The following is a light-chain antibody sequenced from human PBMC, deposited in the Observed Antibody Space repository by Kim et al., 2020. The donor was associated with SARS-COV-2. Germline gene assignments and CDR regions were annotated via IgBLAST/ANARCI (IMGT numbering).Light chain of an antibody. CDR2: GAS. Sequence: EIVMTQSPATLSVSPGERATLSCRASQNVNSNLAWYQQKPGQTPRLLIYGASTRASGFPARFSGSGSGTEFTLIISSLQSEDFAVYYCQQYNNWPLTFGGGTKVDIK. V-gene: IGKV3-15*01. J-gene: IGKJ4*01. CDR1: QNVNSN. CDR3: QQYNNWPLT.